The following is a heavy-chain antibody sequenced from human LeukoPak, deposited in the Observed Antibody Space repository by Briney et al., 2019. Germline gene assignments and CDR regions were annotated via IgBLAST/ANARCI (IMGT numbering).Heavy chain of an antibody. CDR2: IYTSGST. CDR1: GGSISSGSYY. Sequence: TLSLTCTVSGGSISSGSYYWSWIRQPAGKGLEWIGRIYTSGSTNYNPSLKSRVTISVDTSKNQFSLKLSSVTAADTAVYYCATSTSRFIPEDYWGQGTLVTVSS. D-gene: IGHD2-2*01. J-gene: IGHJ4*02. V-gene: IGHV4-61*02. CDR3: ATSTSRFIPEDY.